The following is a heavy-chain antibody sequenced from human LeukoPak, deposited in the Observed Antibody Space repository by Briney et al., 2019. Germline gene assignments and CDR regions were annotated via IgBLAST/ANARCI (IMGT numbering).Heavy chain of an antibody. CDR1: GGSISSYY. V-gene: IGHV4-59*01. Sequence: SETLSLTCTVSGGSISSYYWNWIRQPPGKGLEWIGYIYYGGSTNYNPSLKSRVTISVDTSKNQFSLKLSSVTAADTAVYYCARDARDYFDYWGQGTLVTVSS. CDR3: ARDARDYFDY. CDR2: IYYGGST. J-gene: IGHJ4*02.